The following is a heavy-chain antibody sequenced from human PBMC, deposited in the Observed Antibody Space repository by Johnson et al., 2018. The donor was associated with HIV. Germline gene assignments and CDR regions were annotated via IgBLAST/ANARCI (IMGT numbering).Heavy chain of an antibody. CDR3: AGGGTYYNVWSGYHDAFDI. Sequence: QVQLVESGGGVVQPGGSLRLSCAASGFTFSSYGMHWVRQAPGKGLEWVAFIRYDGSNKYYADSVKGRFTISRDNAKNSLYLQMNSLRAEDTAVYYCAGGGTYYNVWSGYHDAFDIWGQGTMVTVSS. J-gene: IGHJ3*02. D-gene: IGHD3-3*01. CDR1: GFTFSSYG. V-gene: IGHV3-30*02. CDR2: IRYDGSNK.